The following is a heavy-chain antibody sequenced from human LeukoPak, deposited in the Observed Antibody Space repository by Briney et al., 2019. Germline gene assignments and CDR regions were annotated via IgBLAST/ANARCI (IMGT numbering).Heavy chain of an antibody. CDR1: GFTFSDYY. V-gene: IGHV3-11*04. J-gene: IGHJ6*02. CDR2: INTTGGTI. CDR3: ARDAYGAPLYYYGMDV. Sequence: GGSLRLSCAASGFTFSDYYMTWIRQAPGRGLEWLSSINTTGGTIYYEDSVQGRFTISRDNAKNSLYLQMNSLRAEDTAVYYCARDAYGAPLYYYGMDVWGQGTTVTVSS. D-gene: IGHD4-17*01.